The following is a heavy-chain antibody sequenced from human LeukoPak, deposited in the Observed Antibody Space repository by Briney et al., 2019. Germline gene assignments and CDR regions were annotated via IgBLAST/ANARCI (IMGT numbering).Heavy chain of an antibody. CDR3: AREFYCSSTGCYSGGDY. V-gene: IGHV1-18*01. Sequence: ASVKVSCKASGYTFTSYGISWVRQAPGQGLEWMGWISAYNGNTNYAQKLQGRVTMTTDTSTSTAYMELRSLRSDDTAVYYCAREFYCSSTGCYSGGDYWGQGTLVTVSS. D-gene: IGHD2-2*01. CDR2: ISAYNGNT. J-gene: IGHJ4*02. CDR1: GYTFTSYG.